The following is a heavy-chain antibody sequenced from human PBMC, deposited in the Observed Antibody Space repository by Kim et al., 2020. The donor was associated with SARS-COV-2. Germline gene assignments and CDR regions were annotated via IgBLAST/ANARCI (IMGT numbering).Heavy chain of an antibody. D-gene: IGHD1-26*01. CDR1: GFTFSSSA. Sequence: GGSLRLSCAASGFTFSSSAMSWVRQAPGKGLEWVSAINGGGSRASYTDSMKGRFTISRDNSKNMLYLEMSSLRAEDTAVYHCVKALLQYAEVAPAIDYWGQGTLVTVSS. CDR3: VKALLQYAEVAPAIDY. CDR2: INGGGSRA. V-gene: IGHV3-23*01. J-gene: IGHJ4*02.